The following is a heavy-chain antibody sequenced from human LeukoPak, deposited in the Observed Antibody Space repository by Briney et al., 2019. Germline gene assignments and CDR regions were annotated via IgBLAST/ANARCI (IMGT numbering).Heavy chain of an antibody. J-gene: IGHJ3*02. CDR3: ASYMSYYGSGSPVDI. CDR2: INPNSGGT. Sequence: ASVKVSCKASGYTFTGYYMHWVRQAPGQGLEWMGRINPNSGGTNYAQKFQGRVTMTRDTSISTAYMELSRLRSDDTAVYYCASYMSYYGSGSPVDIWGQGTMVTVSS. D-gene: IGHD3-10*01. CDR1: GYTFTGYY. V-gene: IGHV1-2*06.